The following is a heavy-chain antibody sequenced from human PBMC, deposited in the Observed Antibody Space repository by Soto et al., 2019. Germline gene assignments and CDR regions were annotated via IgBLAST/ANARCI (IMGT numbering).Heavy chain of an antibody. D-gene: IGHD6-19*01. CDR3: ARGPLYSSCWLPNFPC. CDR2: INHRGST. Sequence: PSETLSLTCAVYGGSLSGYYWSWIRQPSGKGLERLGEINHRGSTNYNPSLKRRLTISVCTSMNQFSLKLISVTAADTSVYHCARGPLYSSCWLPNFPCWRQGTLVIV. V-gene: IGHV4-34*01. CDR1: GGSLSGYY. J-gene: IGHJ1*01.